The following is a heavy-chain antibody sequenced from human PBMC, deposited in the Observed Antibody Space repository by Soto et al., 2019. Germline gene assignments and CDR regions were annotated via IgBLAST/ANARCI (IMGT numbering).Heavy chain of an antibody. CDR2: ISWNSGSI. D-gene: IGHD6-6*01. CDR3: AKDADRPGYYYYGMDV. V-gene: IGHV3-9*01. J-gene: IGHJ6*02. Sequence: EVQLVESGGGLVQPGRSLRLSCAASGFTFDDYAMHWVRQAPGKGLEWVSGISWNSGSIGYADSVKGRFTISRDNAKNYLYLQMNSLRAEDTALYYCAKDADRPGYYYYGMDVWGQGTTVTVSS. CDR1: GFTFDDYA.